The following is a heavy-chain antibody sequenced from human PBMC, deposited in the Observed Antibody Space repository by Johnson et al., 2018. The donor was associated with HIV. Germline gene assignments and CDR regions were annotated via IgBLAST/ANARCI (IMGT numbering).Heavy chain of an antibody. J-gene: IGHJ3*01. V-gene: IGHV3-20*04. Sequence: VQLVESGGGVVRPGGSLRLSCAASGFTFDDYGMSWVRQAPGKGLEWVSGINWSGGSAGYALSVQGRFTISRENAKNSLYLQMNSLRAEDTAVYYCAKDPPLATVVTPALWGQGTMVTVSS. CDR1: GFTFDDYG. D-gene: IGHD4-23*01. CDR3: AKDPPLATVVTPAL. CDR2: INWSGGSA.